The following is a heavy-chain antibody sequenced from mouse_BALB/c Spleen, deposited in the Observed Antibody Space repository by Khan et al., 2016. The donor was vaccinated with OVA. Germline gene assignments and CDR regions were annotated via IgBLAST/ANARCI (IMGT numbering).Heavy chain of an antibody. Sequence: VQLKQSGPGLVKPSQSLSLTCTVTGYSITSNYAWNWIRQFPGNKLEWMGYISYSGSTNYNPSLKSRISITRDTSKNQFFLQLNSVTTEDTATXFCARRNYYGYAMDYWGQGTSITVSS. J-gene: IGHJ4*01. D-gene: IGHD1-1*01. CDR1: GYSITSNYA. CDR3: ARRNYYGYAMDY. V-gene: IGHV3-2*02. CDR2: ISYSGST.